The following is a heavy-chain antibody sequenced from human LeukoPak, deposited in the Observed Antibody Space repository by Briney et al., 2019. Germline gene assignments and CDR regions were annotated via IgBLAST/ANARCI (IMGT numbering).Heavy chain of an antibody. CDR3: ASADCSSTSCYSYYYGMDV. J-gene: IGHJ6*02. V-gene: IGHV1-18*01. D-gene: IGHD2-2*01. CDR2: ISAYNGDT. Sequence: ASVKVSCKASGYTFTRYGISWVRQAPGQGLEWMGWISAYNGDTNYAQKLQGRVTMTTDTSTSTAYMELRSLRSDDTAVYYCASADCSSTSCYSYYYGMDVWGQGTTVTVSS. CDR1: GYTFTRYG.